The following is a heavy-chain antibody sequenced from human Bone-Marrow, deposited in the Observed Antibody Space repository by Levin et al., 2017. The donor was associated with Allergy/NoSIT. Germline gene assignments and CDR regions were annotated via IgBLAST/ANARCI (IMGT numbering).Heavy chain of an antibody. V-gene: IGHV3-21*06. Sequence: GESLKISCRGSGFDFNTHDMNWVRQAPGQGLEWVSSISGNSHYVYYVDSVKGRFSISRDNAKNSMFLHMTSLRFEDTAVYYCARSQGRSGWSYYYYGMDVWGRGTTLTVSS. CDR2: ISGNSHYV. CDR3: ARSQGRSGWSYYYYGMDV. CDR1: GFDFNTHD. D-gene: IGHD6-19*01. J-gene: IGHJ6*02.